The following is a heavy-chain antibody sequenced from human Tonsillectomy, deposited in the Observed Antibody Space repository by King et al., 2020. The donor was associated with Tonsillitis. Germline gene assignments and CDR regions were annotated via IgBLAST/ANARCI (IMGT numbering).Heavy chain of an antibody. CDR2: ISPYNGNT. Sequence: LVQSGAEVKKPGASVKVSCKASGYTFTNYVITWVRQAPGQGLEWMGWISPYNGNTNYAQKFQGRVTMTTDTSTSTAYMDLRSLRSDDTAVYYCARDQRNYYDSSGYPVDYWGQGTLVTVSS. V-gene: IGHV1-18*04. J-gene: IGHJ4*02. D-gene: IGHD3-22*01. CDR3: ARDQRNYYDSSGYPVDY. CDR1: GYTFTNYV.